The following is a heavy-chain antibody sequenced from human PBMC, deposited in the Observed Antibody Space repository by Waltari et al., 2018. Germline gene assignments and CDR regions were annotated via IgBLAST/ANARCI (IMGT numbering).Heavy chain of an antibody. Sequence: EVQLVESGGGLIQPGGSLRLSCAASGFPVSITYMSWVRQAQGKGLEWVSVIYSGGSTYYADSVKGRFTISRDNSKNTLYLQMNSLRAEDTAVYYCASPIWDYDILTGYFGMDVWGQGTTVTVSS. CDR3: ASPIWDYDILTGYFGMDV. D-gene: IGHD3-9*01. J-gene: IGHJ6*02. CDR2: IYSGGST. V-gene: IGHV3-53*01. CDR1: GFPVSITY.